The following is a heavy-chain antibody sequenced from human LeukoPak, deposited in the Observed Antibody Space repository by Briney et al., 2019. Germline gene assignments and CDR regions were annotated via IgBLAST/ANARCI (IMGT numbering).Heavy chain of an antibody. CDR3: AKDYRITMIVVVILYFDY. D-gene: IGHD3-22*01. V-gene: IGHV3-23*01. Sequence: GGSLRLSCAASGFTFSSYGMSWVRQAPGKGLEWVSAISGSGSSTYYAASVKGRFTISRDNSKNTLYLQMNSLRAEDTAVYYCAKDYRITMIVVVILYFDYWGQGTLVTVSS. J-gene: IGHJ4*02. CDR1: GFTFSSYG. CDR2: ISGSGSST.